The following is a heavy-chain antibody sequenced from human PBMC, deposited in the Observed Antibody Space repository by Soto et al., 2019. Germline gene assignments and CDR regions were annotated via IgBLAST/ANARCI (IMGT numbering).Heavy chain of an antibody. CDR2: IYYSGST. CDR1: GGSISSSSYY. J-gene: IGHJ5*02. Sequence: QLQLQESGPGLVKPSETLSLTCTVSGGSISSSSYYWGWIRQPPGKGLEWIGSIYYSGSTYYNPSLKSRVTISVDTSKNQFSLKLSSVTAADTAVYYCARLPIIVVVPAARIPGWFDPWGQGTLVTVSS. CDR3: ARLPIIVVVPAARIPGWFDP. D-gene: IGHD2-2*01. V-gene: IGHV4-39*01.